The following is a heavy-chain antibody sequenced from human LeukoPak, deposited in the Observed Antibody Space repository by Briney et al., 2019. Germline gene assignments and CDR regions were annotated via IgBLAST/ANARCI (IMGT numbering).Heavy chain of an antibody. CDR2: ISSSSSYI. V-gene: IGHV3-21*01. J-gene: IGHJ6*03. CDR3: AKGVGSSWLSTLSQVAMDV. CDR1: GFTFSSYT. Sequence: GGSLRLSCAASGFTFSSYTMTWVRQAPGKGLEWVSSISSSSSYIYYADSVKGRFTISRDNSKNTLYLQMNSLRAEDTAVYYCAKGVGSSWLSTLSQVAMDVWGKGTTVTVSS. D-gene: IGHD3-9*01.